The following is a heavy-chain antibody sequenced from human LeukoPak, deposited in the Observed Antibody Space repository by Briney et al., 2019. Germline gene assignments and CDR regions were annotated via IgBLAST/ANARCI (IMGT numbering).Heavy chain of an antibody. Sequence: SVKVSCKASGFTFSSSAMQWVRQARGQRLEWIGWIVLGSGHTNFAQKFQERVTITRDMSTSTAYMELSSLRSDDTAVYYCAADRRVYCTGGTCYLNWFDPWGQGTLVTVSP. D-gene: IGHD2-15*01. CDR3: AADRRVYCTGGTCYLNWFDP. J-gene: IGHJ5*02. CDR2: IVLGSGHT. V-gene: IGHV1-58*02. CDR1: GFTFSSSA.